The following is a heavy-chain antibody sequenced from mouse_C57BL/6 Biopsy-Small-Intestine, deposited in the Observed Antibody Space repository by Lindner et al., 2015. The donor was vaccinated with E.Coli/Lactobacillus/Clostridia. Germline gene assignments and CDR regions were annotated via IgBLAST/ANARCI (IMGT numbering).Heavy chain of an antibody. CDR2: IIPIFGTA. J-gene: IGHJ2*01. D-gene: IGHD4-1*01. Sequence: SVKVSCKASEAPSAAMLSAGCDRPLGQGLEWMGGIIPIFGTANYAQKFQGRVTITADESTDTAYMELSSLKSEDTAVYYCARGILSSSWELSYFDCWGQGTLLTVSS. CDR3: ARGILSSSWELSYFDC. CDR1: EAPSAAML. V-gene: IGHV1-81*01.